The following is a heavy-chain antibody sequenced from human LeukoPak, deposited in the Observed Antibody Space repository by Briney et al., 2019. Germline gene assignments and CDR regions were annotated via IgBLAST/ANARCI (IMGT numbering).Heavy chain of an antibody. CDR2: INQDGREN. V-gene: IGHV3-7*01. CDR1: GFTFSGYW. Sequence: PGGSLRLSCVASGFTFSGYWMSWVRQAPGKGLEWVANINQDGRENYYLDSVKGRFTISRDNAKNTLYLQMNSLRAEDTAVYYCAREEITQYYYYYGMDVWGQGTTVTVSS. D-gene: IGHD5-24*01. J-gene: IGHJ6*02. CDR3: AREEITQYYYYYGMDV.